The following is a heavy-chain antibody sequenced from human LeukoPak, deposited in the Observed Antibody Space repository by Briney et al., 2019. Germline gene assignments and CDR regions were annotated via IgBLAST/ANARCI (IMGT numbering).Heavy chain of an antibody. Sequence: ASVKVSCKASGYTFTSYGISWVRQAPGQGLEWVGWISAYNGNTNYAQKLQGRVTMTTDTSTSTAYMELRSLRYDDTAVYYCARENEDIVVVVAATHGWYFDLWGRGTLVTVSS. CDR3: ARENEDIVVVVAATHGWYFDL. J-gene: IGHJ2*01. D-gene: IGHD2-15*01. CDR2: ISAYNGNT. V-gene: IGHV1-18*01. CDR1: GYTFTSYG.